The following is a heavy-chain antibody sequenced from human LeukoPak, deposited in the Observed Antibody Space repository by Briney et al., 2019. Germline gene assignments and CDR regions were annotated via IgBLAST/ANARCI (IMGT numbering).Heavy chain of an antibody. J-gene: IGHJ4*02. V-gene: IGHV3-23*01. D-gene: IGHD4-23*01. CDR3: ARAEGYGGELDS. CDR2: ISGSGDYT. CDR1: GFTFSSHG. Sequence: AGTLTLTCAASGFTFSSHGMSWVRQPPGKGLEWVSTISGSGDYTYYADSAMGRSTISRENSNNRLYLQRSGLRAEETAVYYCARAEGYGGELDSWGRGTLVTVSS.